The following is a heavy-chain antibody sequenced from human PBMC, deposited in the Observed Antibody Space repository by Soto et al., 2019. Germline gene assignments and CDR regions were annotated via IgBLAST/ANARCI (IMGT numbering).Heavy chain of an antibody. V-gene: IGHV1-69*12. D-gene: IGHD4-17*01. CDR1: GGTFSSYA. Sequence: QVQLVQSGAEVKKPGSSVKVSCKASGGTFSSYAISWVRQAPGQGLEWMGGIIPIFGTANYAQKFQGRVTITADESTSTAYRELSSLRSEDTAVYYCARLTTVVTPDYYYGMDVWGQGTTVTVSS. CDR2: IIPIFGTA. CDR3: ARLTTVVTPDYYYGMDV. J-gene: IGHJ6*02.